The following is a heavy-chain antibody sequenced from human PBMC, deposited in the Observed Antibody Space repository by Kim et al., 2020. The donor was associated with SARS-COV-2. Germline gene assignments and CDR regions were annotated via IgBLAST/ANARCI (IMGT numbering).Heavy chain of an antibody. CDR1: GFTFNNAW. CDR3: TSSIYGLGSHGPRD. Sequence: GGSLRLSCAASGFTFNNAWMSWVRQAPGKGLEWLGRITSKTDGETTNYAAPVKGRFAILRDDSKNTMYLQMNSLETEDTAVYYCTSSIYGLGSHGPRDWGQGTLVTVSS. J-gene: IGHJ4*02. V-gene: IGHV3-15*01. CDR2: ITSKTDGETT. D-gene: IGHD3-10*01.